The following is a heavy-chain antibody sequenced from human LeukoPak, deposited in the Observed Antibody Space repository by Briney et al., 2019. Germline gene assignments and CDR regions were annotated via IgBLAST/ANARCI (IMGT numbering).Heavy chain of an antibody. CDR1: GFTFSSYG. Sequence: GGSLRPSCAASGFTFSSYGMHWVRQAPGKGLEWVAVIWYDGIDKYYADSVKGRFTISRDNSKNTLYLQMNSLRAEDTAVYYCAGTYYYDSSGPGAFDIWGQGTMVTVSS. CDR2: IWYDGIDK. J-gene: IGHJ3*02. V-gene: IGHV3-33*03. CDR3: AGTYYYDSSGPGAFDI. D-gene: IGHD3-22*01.